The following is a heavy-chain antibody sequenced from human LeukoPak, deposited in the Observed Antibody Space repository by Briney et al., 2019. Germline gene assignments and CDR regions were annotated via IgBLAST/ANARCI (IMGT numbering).Heavy chain of an antibody. CDR2: IYYSGST. J-gene: IGHJ4*02. CDR1: GGSISSGDYY. CDR3: AIEVVRGVINHFDY. V-gene: IGHV4-30-4*01. D-gene: IGHD3-10*01. Sequence: PSETLSLTCTVSGGSISSGDYYWSWIRQPPGKGLEWIGYIYYSGSTYYNPSLKSRVTISVDTSKNRFTLKLSSVTAADTAVYYCAIEVVRGVINHFDYWGQGTLVTVSS.